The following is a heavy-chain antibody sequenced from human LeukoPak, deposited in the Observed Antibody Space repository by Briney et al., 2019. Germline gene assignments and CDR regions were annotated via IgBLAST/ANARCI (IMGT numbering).Heavy chain of an antibody. CDR2: INPNSGGT. J-gene: IGHJ5*02. CDR1: GYTFTGYY. Sequence: ASVKVSCKASGYTFTGYYMYWVRQAPGQGLEWMGWINPNSGGTNYAQKFQGRVTMTRDTSISTAYMELSRLRSDDTAVYYCARDSGYSYGYLGRSYWFDPWGQGTLVTVSS. D-gene: IGHD5-18*01. V-gene: IGHV1-2*02. CDR3: ARDSGYSYGYLGRSYWFDP.